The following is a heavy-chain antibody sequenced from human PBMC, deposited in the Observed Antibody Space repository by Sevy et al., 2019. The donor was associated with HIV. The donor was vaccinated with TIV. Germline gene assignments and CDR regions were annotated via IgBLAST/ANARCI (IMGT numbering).Heavy chain of an antibody. CDR3: ARDGVFFDH. V-gene: IGHV3-74*01. D-gene: IGHD3-16*01. CDR2: IKSDGSST. CDR1: GFSFSSYW. Sequence: GGSLRLSCAASGFSFSSYWMHWVRQVPGKGLVWVSHIKSDGSSTSYADSVKGRFTISRDNAKNTLYLQMNSLRVEDTAVYHCARDGVFFDHWGQGTLVTVSS. J-gene: IGHJ4*02.